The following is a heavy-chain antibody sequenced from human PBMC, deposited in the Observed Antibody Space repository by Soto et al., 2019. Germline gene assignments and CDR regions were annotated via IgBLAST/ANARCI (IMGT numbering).Heavy chain of an antibody. CDR3: VIADSGRERGY. CDR1: GLTFSTNT. V-gene: IGHV3-48*02. Sequence: EVQLVESGGGFVQRGGSLRLSCAVSGLTFSTNTIHWVRQAPGQGLEWVSYISTSSTAIYYADSVKGRCTISRDDAKSSLYLQMNSLRDEDTAVYYCVIADSGRERGYWGQGTLVTVSS. CDR2: ISTSSTAI. D-gene: IGHD6-25*01. J-gene: IGHJ4*02.